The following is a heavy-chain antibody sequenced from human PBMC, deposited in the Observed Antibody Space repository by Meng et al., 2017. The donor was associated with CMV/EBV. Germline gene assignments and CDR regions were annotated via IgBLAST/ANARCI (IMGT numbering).Heavy chain of an antibody. D-gene: IGHD2-2*01. CDR2: VNPNSGGT. CDR1: GYTFTGYY. J-gene: IGHJ6*02. CDR3: SRSRVSDCSSTSCYRGAHYYYYGMDV. Sequence: ASAKVSCKASGYTFTGYYMHWVRQAPGQGLEWMGWVNPNSGGTNDAQKFQGRVTMTRDKSISTADMVLSRLRSDDTAVYYCSRSRVSDCSSTSCYRGAHYYYYGMDVWGQGTTVTVSS. V-gene: IGHV1-2*02.